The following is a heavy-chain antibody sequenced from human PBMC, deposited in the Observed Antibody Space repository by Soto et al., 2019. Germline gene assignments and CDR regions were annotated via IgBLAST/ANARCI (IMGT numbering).Heavy chain of an antibody. CDR2: IHHSGGS. CDR3: ARAPLIKSAEVKSFVDF. D-gene: IGHD3-16*01. CDR1: GGSFSDHY. V-gene: IGHV4-34*01. J-gene: IGHJ4*02. Sequence: LSLTCAVTGGSFSDHYWTWIRQPPGKGMEWIGEIHHSGGSHYNPSFKSRATISLDTSKNQFSLDLRSVTAADTALYYCARAPLIKSAEVKSFVDFWGQGTLVTVSS.